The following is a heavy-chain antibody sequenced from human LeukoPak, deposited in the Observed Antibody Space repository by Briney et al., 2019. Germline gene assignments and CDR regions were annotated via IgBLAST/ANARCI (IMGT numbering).Heavy chain of an antibody. J-gene: IGHJ4*02. D-gene: IGHD3-3*01. CDR1: GFTFRSYR. CDR2: INTNGSST. Sequence: PGGSLRLSCAASGFTFRSYRMHWVRQAPGKGLVWVSRINTNGSSTSYADSVKGRFTISRDNAKNTLYLQMNSLRAEDTAVYYCARDTDSITIFGVVRSLDYWGQGTLVTVSS. V-gene: IGHV3-74*01. CDR3: ARDTDSITIFGVVRSLDY.